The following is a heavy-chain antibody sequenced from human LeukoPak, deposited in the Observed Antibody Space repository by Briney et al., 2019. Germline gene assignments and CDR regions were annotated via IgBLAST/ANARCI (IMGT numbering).Heavy chain of an antibody. J-gene: IGHJ4*02. Sequence: GASLEISGQGSGSTFASYWIGWVRQLHGKGLELMCIIYPGDSDTTCNPSFQGQVTISADKSISTAYLQWSGLKASDTAMYYCARKRGTFDYWGQGTLVTVSS. CDR3: ARKRGTFDY. CDR2: IYPGDSDT. V-gene: IGHV5-51*01. CDR1: GSTFASYW.